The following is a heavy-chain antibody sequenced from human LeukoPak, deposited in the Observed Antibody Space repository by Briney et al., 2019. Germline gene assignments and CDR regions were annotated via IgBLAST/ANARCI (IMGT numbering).Heavy chain of an antibody. D-gene: IGHD2-21*02. V-gene: IGHV1-69*05. J-gene: IGHJ4*02. CDR2: IIPIFGTA. CDR1: GGTFISYA. Sequence: ASVKVSCKASGGTFISYAISWVRQAPGQGLEWMGRIIPIFGTANYAQKFQGRVTITTDESTSTAYMELSSLRSEDTAVYYCARAIVAYCGGDCYSVHFDYWGQGTLVTVSS. CDR3: ARAIVAYCGGDCYSVHFDY.